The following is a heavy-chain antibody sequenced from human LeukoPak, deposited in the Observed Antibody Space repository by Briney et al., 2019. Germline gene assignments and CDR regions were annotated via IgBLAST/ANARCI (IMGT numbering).Heavy chain of an antibody. CDR3: ASIMKPPTRVYEGYYFDY. Sequence: GGSLRLSCAASGFTFSSYWMSWVRQAPGKGLEWVSAISGSGGSTYYADSVKGRFTISRDNSKNTLYLQMNSLRAEDTAVYYCASIMKPPTRVYEGYYFDYWGQGTLVTVSS. CDR1: GFTFSSYW. D-gene: IGHD3-16*01. J-gene: IGHJ4*02. CDR2: ISGSGGST. V-gene: IGHV3-23*01.